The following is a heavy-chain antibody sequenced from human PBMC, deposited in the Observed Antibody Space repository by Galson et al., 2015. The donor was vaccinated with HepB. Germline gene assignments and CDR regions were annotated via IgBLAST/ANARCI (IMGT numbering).Heavy chain of an antibody. J-gene: IGHJ4*02. CDR3: ARGGVAGSSWYQSPVGDY. D-gene: IGHD6-13*01. V-gene: IGHV3-74*01. Sequence: SLRLSCAASGFTFSSYWMHWVRQAPGKGLVWVSRINSDGSSTSYADSVKGRFTISRDNAKNTLYLQMNSLRAEDTAVYYCARGGVAGSSWYQSPVGDYWGQGTLVTVSS. CDR1: GFTFSSYW. CDR2: INSDGSST.